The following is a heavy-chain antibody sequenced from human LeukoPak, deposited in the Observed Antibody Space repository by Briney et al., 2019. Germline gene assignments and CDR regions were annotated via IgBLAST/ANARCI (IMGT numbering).Heavy chain of an antibody. V-gene: IGHV4-4*02. Sequence: SETLSLTCAVSGGSISSSNWWSWVRQPPGQGLEWIGEIYHSGSTNYNPSLKSRVTISVDKSKNQFSLKLSSVTAADTAVFHCAKGRDHDTFPDAFDIWGQGTMVTVSS. D-gene: IGHD2/OR15-2a*01. J-gene: IGHJ3*02. CDR1: GGSISSSNW. CDR3: AKGRDHDTFPDAFDI. CDR2: IYHSGST.